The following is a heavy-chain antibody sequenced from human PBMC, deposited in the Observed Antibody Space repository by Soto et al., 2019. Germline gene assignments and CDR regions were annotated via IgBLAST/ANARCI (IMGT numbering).Heavy chain of an antibody. CDR2: ISSGGSVI. V-gene: IGHV3-11*01. D-gene: IGHD4-4*01. J-gene: IGHJ4*02. Sequence: QVQLVESGGGLVKPGGSLRLSCVASGFTFSDYYMSWFRQAPGKGLEWVSYISSGGSVIYSADSMKGRFTISRDNAKNSLYLQVISLRAEDTAVYSCAREPRDDYMISGGFDYWGQGTLVTVSS. CDR1: GFTFSDYY. CDR3: AREPRDDYMISGGFDY.